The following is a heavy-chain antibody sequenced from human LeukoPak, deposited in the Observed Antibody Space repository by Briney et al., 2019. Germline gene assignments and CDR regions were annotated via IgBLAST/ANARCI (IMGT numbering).Heavy chain of an antibody. CDR2: IRSKAYGGTT. D-gene: IGHD2-15*01. CDR1: GFTFGDYA. Sequence: GRPLRLSCTASGFTFGDYAMSGFRQAPGKGVEGVGFIRSKAYGGTTEYAASVKGRFTISRDDSKSIAYLQMNSLKTDDTAVYYCTRDVVPGYCSGGSCYSFQHWGQGTLVSVSS. J-gene: IGHJ1*01. V-gene: IGHV3-49*03. CDR3: TRDVVPGYCSGGSCYSFQH.